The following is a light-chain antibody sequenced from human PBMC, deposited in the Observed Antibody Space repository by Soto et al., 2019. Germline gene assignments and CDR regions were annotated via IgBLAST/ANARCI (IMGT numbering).Light chain of an antibody. Sequence: EFVLTQSPGTLSLSPGERATLSCRASQSVSSTFLAWYQQQLGQPPRLLIYGASTRGTGIPDRFSGSGSGTDFNLTISRLEPEDFAVYYCQHYGSSPPLTFGGGTKVEIK. J-gene: IGKJ4*01. CDR1: QSVSSTF. CDR2: GAS. V-gene: IGKV3-20*01. CDR3: QHYGSSPPLT.